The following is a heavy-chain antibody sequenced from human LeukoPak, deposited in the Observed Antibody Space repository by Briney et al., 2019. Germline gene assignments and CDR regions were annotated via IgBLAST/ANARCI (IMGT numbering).Heavy chain of an antibody. Sequence: SETLSLTCTVSGGSISSYYWSWIRQPAGKGLEWIGRIYNSGSTNYNTNYNPSLSSRVTMSVDTSKNQFSLKLNSVTAADTAVYFCARAIWYGSGTTAFDYWGQGTLVTVSS. V-gene: IGHV4-4*07. CDR1: GGSISSYY. J-gene: IGHJ4*02. CDR2: IYNSGST. CDR3: ARAIWYGSGTTAFDY. D-gene: IGHD3-10*01.